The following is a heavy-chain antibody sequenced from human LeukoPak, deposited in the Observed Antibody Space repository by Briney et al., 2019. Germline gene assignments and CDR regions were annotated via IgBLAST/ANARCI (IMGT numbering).Heavy chain of an antibody. CDR3: ARGVDYYDSSGYYSIDP. D-gene: IGHD3-22*01. V-gene: IGHV4-30-4*01. Sequence: PSETLSLTCTVSGGSISSGDYYWSWIRQPPGKGLEWIGYIYYSGSTYYNPSLKSRVTISVDTSKNQFSLKLSSVTAADTAVYYCARGVDYYDSSGYYSIDPWGQGTLVTVSS. CDR2: IYYSGST. CDR1: GGSISSGDYY. J-gene: IGHJ5*02.